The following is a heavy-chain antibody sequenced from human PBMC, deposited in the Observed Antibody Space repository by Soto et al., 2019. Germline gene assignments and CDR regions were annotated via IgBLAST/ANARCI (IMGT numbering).Heavy chain of an antibody. D-gene: IGHD3-9*01. J-gene: IGHJ5*02. Sequence: EVQLLESGGGLVQPGGSLRLSCEASGFTFRSYAMTWVRQAPGKGLEWVSGISGGGGTTYYADSVKGRFTISRDNSKNTLYLQMTTLSAEDTAVYYCARGDDILTGFLYNWFDPWGQGTLVTVSS. V-gene: IGHV3-23*01. CDR1: GFTFRSYA. CDR2: ISGGGGTT. CDR3: ARGDDILTGFLYNWFDP.